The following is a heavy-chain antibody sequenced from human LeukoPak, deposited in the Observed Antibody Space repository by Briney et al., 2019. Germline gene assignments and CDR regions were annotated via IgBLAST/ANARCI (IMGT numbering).Heavy chain of an antibody. CDR2: IYHSGST. CDR3: ARDRGWRNWFDP. D-gene: IGHD6-19*01. CDR1: GFTFSSYA. J-gene: IGHJ5*02. Sequence: PGGSLRLSCAASGFTFSSYAMSWVRQAPGKGLEWVGSIYHSGSTYYNPSLKSRVTISVDTSKNQFSLKLSSVTAADTAVYYCARDRGWRNWFDPWGQGTLVTVSS. V-gene: IGHV4-38-2*02.